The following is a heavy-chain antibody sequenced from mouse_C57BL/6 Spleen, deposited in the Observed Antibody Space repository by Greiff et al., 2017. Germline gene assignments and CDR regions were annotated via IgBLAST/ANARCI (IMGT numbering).Heavy chain of an antibody. CDR2: IDPENGDT. D-gene: IGHD2-1*01. CDR3: TFYGNYDFDY. Sequence: EVKVVESGAELVRPGASVKLSCTASGFNIKDDYMHWVKQRPEQGLEWIGWIDPENGDTEYASKFQGKATITADTSSNTAYLQLSSLTSEDTAVYYCTFYGNYDFDYWGQGTTLTVSS. J-gene: IGHJ2*01. V-gene: IGHV14-4*01. CDR1: GFNIKDDY.